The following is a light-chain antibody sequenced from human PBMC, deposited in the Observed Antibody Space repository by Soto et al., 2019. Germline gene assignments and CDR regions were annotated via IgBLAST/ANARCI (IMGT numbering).Light chain of an antibody. CDR1: QSVSSY. V-gene: IGKV3-11*01. CDR2: DAS. Sequence: EIVLTQSPATLSLSPGERATLSCRASQSVSSYLAWCQQKPGQAPRLLIYDASNRATGIPARFSGSGSGTDFTLTISSLEPEDFAVYYFQQRSNWPPYTFGQGTKLEIK. CDR3: QQRSNWPPYT. J-gene: IGKJ2*01.